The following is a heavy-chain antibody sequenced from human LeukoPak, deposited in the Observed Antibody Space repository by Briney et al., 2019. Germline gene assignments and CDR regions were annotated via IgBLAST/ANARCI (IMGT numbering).Heavy chain of an antibody. V-gene: IGHV3-66*01. CDR3: ARWGSVGYSGYDLFDS. CDR2: IYGGGNT. J-gene: IGHJ4*02. CDR1: GFTVSSNY. Sequence: GGSLRFSCAASGFTVSSNYMNWVRQAPGKGLEWVSVIYGGGNTDYADSVKGRFTISRDNSKNTLYLQMNSLRAEDTAVYYCARWGSVGYSGYDLFDSWGQGTLVTVSS. D-gene: IGHD5-12*01.